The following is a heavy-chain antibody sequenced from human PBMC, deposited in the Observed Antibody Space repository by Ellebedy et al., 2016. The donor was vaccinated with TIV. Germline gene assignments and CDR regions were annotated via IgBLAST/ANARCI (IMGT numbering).Heavy chain of an antibody. V-gene: IGHV3-72*01. J-gene: IGHJ5*02. Sequence: GESLKISCAASGFRFSDHYIDWVRQAPGKGLEWVGFIRGKGYGGTTEYAASVKDRLTISRDDSENVVYLEMKSLTTEDTAVYFCAREGFGAWFDTWGQGSLVTFSS. CDR3: AREGFGAWFDT. CDR2: IRGKGYGGTT. CDR1: GFRFSDHY. D-gene: IGHD3-3*01.